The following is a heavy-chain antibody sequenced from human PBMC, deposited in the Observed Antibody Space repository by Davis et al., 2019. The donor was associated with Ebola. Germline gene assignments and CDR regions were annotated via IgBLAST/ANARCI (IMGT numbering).Heavy chain of an antibody. Sequence: PGGSLRLSCAASGFTFSDYYMSWIRQAPGKGLEWVSYISSSGSTIYYADSVKGRFTISRGNAKNSLYLQMNSLRAEDTAVYYCARDRFFGSSWYGNWFNPWGQGTLVTVSS. V-gene: IGHV3-11*01. CDR1: GFTFSDYY. D-gene: IGHD6-13*01. CDR3: ARDRFFGSSWYGNWFNP. CDR2: ISSSGSTI. J-gene: IGHJ5*02.